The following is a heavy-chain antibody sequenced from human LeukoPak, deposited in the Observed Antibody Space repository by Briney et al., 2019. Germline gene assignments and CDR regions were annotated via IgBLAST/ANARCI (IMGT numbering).Heavy chain of an antibody. CDR3: ARGKGIAARRIYYYYYMDV. J-gene: IGHJ6*03. CDR1: GGSFSGYY. D-gene: IGHD6-6*01. Sequence: PSETLSLTCAVYGGSFSGYYWSWIRQPPGKGLEWIGEIDHSGSTNYNPSLKSRVTISVDTSKNQFSLKLSSVTAADTAVYYCARGKGIAARRIYYYYYMDVWGKGTTVTVSS. CDR2: IDHSGST. V-gene: IGHV4-34*01.